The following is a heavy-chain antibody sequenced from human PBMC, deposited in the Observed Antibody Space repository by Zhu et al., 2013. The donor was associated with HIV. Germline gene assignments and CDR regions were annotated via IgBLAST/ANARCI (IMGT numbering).Heavy chain of an antibody. D-gene: IGHD1-26*01. CDR3: ARGRGSGRGASDI. J-gene: IGHJ3*02. Sequence: QVQLVQSGAEVKKPGSSVKVSCKLSGGTFSNYAISWVRQAPGQGLEWMGAIVPIFGTTDYAQRFQGRVTITADESTSTVYMELSSLRSDDTAMFYCARGRGSGRGASDIWGHGTMVTVSS. CDR1: GGTFSNYA. V-gene: IGHV1-69*01. CDR2: IVPIFGTT.